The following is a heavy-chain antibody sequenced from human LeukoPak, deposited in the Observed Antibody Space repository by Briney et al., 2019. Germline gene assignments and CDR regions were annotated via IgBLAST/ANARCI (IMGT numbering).Heavy chain of an antibody. V-gene: IGHV1-2*02. CDR1: GYTFTGYY. J-gene: IGHJ5*02. CDR3: ARVIAARNWFDP. Sequence: GASVKVSCKASGYTFTGYYMHWVRRAPGQGLEWMGWINPNSGGTNYAQKFQGRVTMTRDTSISTAYMELSRLRSDDTAVYYCARVIAARNWFDPWGQGTLVTVSS. CDR2: INPNSGGT. D-gene: IGHD6-6*01.